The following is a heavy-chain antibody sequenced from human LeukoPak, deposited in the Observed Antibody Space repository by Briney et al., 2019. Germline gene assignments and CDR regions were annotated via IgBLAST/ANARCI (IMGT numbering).Heavy chain of an antibody. V-gene: IGHV3-74*01. J-gene: IGHJ6*03. CDR3: ARVYYYYYMDV. CDR1: GFTFSSYW. CDR2: ISSDGTNT. Sequence: GGSLRLSCAASGFTFSSYWMHWVRQAPGTGLVWVSRISSDGTNTYYADSVKGRFSISRDNAKNTLYLQMNSLRAEDTAMYYCARVYYYYYMDVWGRGTTVTVSS.